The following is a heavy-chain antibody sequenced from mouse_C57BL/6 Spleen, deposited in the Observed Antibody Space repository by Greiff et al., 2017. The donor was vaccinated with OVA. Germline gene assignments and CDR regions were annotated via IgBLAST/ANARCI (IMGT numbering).Heavy chain of an antibody. CDR1: GFTFSSYA. D-gene: IGHD1-1*01. CDR3: TRRNYYGSSYYFDY. J-gene: IGHJ2*01. V-gene: IGHV5S21*01. CDR2: ISSGGDYI. Sequence: DVQLVESGEGLVKPGGSLKLSCAASGFTFSSYAMSWVRQTPEKRLEWVAYISSGGDYIYYADTVKGRFTISRDNARNTLYLQMSSLKSEDTAMYYCTRRNYYGSSYYFDYWGQGTTLTVSS.